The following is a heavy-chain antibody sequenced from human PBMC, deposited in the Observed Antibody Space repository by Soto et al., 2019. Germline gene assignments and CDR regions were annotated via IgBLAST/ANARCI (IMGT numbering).Heavy chain of an antibody. CDR2: SYHSGST. Sequence: SETLSLTCTVSGYSIRNGYYWGWIRQPPGKGLEWIGTSYHSGSTYYNPSLKSRVTISVDASENHFSLKPSSVTAADTAVYYCARVGPYCGGDCYSPPPWGQGTLVTVSS. D-gene: IGHD2-21*02. J-gene: IGHJ5*02. CDR1: GYSIRNGYY. CDR3: ARVGPYCGGDCYSPPP. V-gene: IGHV4-38-2*02.